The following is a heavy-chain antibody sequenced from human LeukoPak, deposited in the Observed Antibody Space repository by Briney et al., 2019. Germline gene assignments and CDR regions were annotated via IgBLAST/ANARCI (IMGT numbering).Heavy chain of an antibody. D-gene: IGHD3-22*01. CDR2: ISCTGGRT. CDR1: GVTLSSYA. Sequence: GGSLRLSCAASGVTLSSYAMSWVRQAPGKGLEWVSSISCTGGRTYFADSVKGRFTISRDNSKNTLYLQRNSLRAEDTAVYYCAKDMRYDSSGYFDYWGQGTLVTVSS. J-gene: IGHJ4*02. CDR3: AKDMRYDSSGYFDY. V-gene: IGHV3-23*01.